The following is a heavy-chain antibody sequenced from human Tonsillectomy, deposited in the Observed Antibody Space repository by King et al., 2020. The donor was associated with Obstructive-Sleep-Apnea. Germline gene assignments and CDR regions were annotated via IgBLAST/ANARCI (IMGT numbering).Heavy chain of an antibody. CDR1: GFTFSSYA. Sequence: VQLVESGGGLVQPGGSLRLSCAASGFTFSSYAMSWVRQAPGKGLEWVSAISGSGGRTYYADSVKGRFTISRDNSKNTLYLQMNSLRAEDTAVYYCAKRDIVVVPAAVYNWFDPWGQGTLVTVSS. CDR2: ISGSGGRT. D-gene: IGHD2-2*01. CDR3: AKRDIVVVPAAVYNWFDP. J-gene: IGHJ5*02. V-gene: IGHV3-23*04.